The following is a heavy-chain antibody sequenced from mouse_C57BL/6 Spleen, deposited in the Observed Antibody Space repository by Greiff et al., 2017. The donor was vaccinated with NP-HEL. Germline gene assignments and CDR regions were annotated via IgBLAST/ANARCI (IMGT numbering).Heavy chain of an antibody. J-gene: IGHJ2*01. Sequence: DVKLVESGGGLVKPGGSLKLSCAASGFTFSDYGMHWVRQAPEKGLEWVAYISSGSSTIYYADTVKGRFTISRDNAKNTLFLQMTSLRSEDTAMYYCARGLLRLGGYYFDYWGQGTTLTVSS. V-gene: IGHV5-17*01. CDR2: ISSGSSTI. CDR3: ARGLLRLGGYYFDY. CDR1: GFTFSDYG. D-gene: IGHD1-2*01.